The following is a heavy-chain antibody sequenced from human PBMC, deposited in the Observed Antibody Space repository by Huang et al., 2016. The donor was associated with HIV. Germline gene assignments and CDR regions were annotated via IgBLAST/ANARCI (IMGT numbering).Heavy chain of an antibody. D-gene: IGHD3-16*01. J-gene: IGHJ4*02. V-gene: IGHV1-69*01. CDR1: GGSFSDQI. Sequence: QVQLEQSGPAVRKPGSSVKVSCQASGGSFSDQIISWVRQAPGQRVEWMGGIIPLFRAPADAQEFKGRVTITADDSTATIYMELNSLTSEDTAVYYCAMSLRYQYDSRSYWGRYFDYWGQGTLVTVSS. CDR2: IIPLFRAP. CDR3: AMSLRYQYDSRSYWGRYFDY.